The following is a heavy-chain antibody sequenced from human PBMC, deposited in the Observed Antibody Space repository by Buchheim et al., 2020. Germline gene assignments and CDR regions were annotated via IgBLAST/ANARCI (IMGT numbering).Heavy chain of an antibody. J-gene: IGHJ4*02. V-gene: IGHV3-74*01. Sequence: EVQLVESGGGLVQPGGSLRLSCAASGFSFNNYWMHWVRHAPGKGLVWVSRIYIDGSSTTYADSLKGRFTISRDNAKNTVYLQMNSLRAEDTAVYYCARVLSYGDNVGLEYWGQGAL. CDR3: ARVLSYGDNVGLEY. CDR2: IYIDGSST. CDR1: GFSFNNYW. D-gene: IGHD4/OR15-4a*01.